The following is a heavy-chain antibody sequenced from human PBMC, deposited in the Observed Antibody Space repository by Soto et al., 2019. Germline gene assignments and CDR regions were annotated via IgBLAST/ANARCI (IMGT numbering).Heavy chain of an antibody. CDR3: AIRVERRLQLPALDY. Sequence: EVQLLESGGGLVQPGGSLRLSCAASGFTFSSYAMSWVRQAPGKGLEWVSAISGSGGSTYYADSVKGRFTISRDNSKNTLYLQMNSLRAEDTAVYYCAIRVERRLQLPALDYWGQGTLVTVSS. J-gene: IGHJ4*02. D-gene: IGHD5-12*01. CDR2: ISGSGGST. V-gene: IGHV3-23*01. CDR1: GFTFSSYA.